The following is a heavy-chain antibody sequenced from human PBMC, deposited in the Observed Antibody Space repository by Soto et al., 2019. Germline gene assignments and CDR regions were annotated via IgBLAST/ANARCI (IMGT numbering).Heavy chain of an antibody. CDR1: GYSLTSGYY. CDR2: IYHSGDT. Sequence: SETLSLTGAISGYSLTSGYYCGWIRQPPGKGLEWIGSIYHSGDTYYNPSLKSRVTISVDTSKNHFSLKLTSVTAADTAVYYCARARIVVAGTIVDYWGQGTLVTVSS. J-gene: IGHJ4*02. CDR3: ARARIVVAGTIVDY. V-gene: IGHV4-38-2*01. D-gene: IGHD6-19*01.